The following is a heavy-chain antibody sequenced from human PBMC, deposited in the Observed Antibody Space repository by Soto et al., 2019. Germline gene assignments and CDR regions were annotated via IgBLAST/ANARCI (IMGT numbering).Heavy chain of an antibody. CDR1: GYKFINYF. CDR3: ARELGPTDSVRLDV. D-gene: IGHD3-10*02. CDR2: INPDKDDR. Sequence: QVQLVQSGAEVKKPGASVKVSCKASGYKFINYFISWVRQAPGQGLEWMGWINPDKDDRKYAEKFQGRGTMTTDTFTSTAYMELGNLRFDDTAVYYCARELGPTDSVRLDVWGQGTTVTISS. J-gene: IGHJ6*02. V-gene: IGHV1-18*04.